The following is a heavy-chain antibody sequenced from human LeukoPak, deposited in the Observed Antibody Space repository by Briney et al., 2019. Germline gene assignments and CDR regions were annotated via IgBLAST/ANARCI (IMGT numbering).Heavy chain of an antibody. J-gene: IGHJ4*02. CDR3: AKDHPAYYYDSSGYSPFDY. Sequence: GGSLRLSCAASGFTFSSYAMSWVRQAPGKGLGWVSAISGSGGSTYYADSVKGRFTISRDNSKNTLYLQMNSLRAEDTAVYYCAKDHPAYYYDSSGYSPFDYWGQGTLVTVSS. CDR2: ISGSGGST. V-gene: IGHV3-23*01. CDR1: GFTFSSYA. D-gene: IGHD3-22*01.